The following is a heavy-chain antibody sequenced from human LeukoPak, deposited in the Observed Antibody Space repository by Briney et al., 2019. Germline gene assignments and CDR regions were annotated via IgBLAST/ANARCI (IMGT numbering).Heavy chain of an antibody. D-gene: IGHD6-13*01. V-gene: IGHV3-11*01. J-gene: IGHJ5*02. CDR1: GFTFSDYD. CDR3: ARVIAAASNWFDP. CDR2: ISSSGSTI. Sequence: GGSLRLSCAASGFTFSDYDMSWIRQAPGKGLEWVSYISSSGSTIYYADSVKGRFTISRDNAKNSLYLQMNSLRAEDTAVYYCARVIAAASNWFDPWGQGTLVTVSS.